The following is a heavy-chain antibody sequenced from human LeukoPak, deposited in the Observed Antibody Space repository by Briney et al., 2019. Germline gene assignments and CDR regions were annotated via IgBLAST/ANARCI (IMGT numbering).Heavy chain of an antibody. CDR3: ARASYDSSDFGYFQH. V-gene: IGHV1-2*02. Sequence: ASVKVSCKASGYTFTGYYMHWVRQAPGQGLEWMGWINPNSGGTNSAQKFQGRVTMTSDTSITTAYMELSRLRSDDTALFYCARASYDSSDFGYFQHWGQGTLVTVSS. CDR2: INPNSGGT. CDR1: GYTFTGYY. J-gene: IGHJ1*01. D-gene: IGHD3-22*01.